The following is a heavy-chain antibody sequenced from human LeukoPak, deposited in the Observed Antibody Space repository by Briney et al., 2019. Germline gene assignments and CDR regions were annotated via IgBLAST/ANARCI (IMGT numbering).Heavy chain of an antibody. J-gene: IGHJ4*02. Sequence: GGSLRLSCAASGFTFSSYSMNWVRQAPGKGLEWVSSISSSSSYIYYADSVKGRFTISRDNAENSLYLQMNSLRAEDTAVYYCARGHTDYYDSSGYYSADYWGQGTLVTVSS. CDR2: ISSSSSYI. D-gene: IGHD3-22*01. V-gene: IGHV3-21*01. CDR3: ARGHTDYYDSSGYYSADY. CDR1: GFTFSSYS.